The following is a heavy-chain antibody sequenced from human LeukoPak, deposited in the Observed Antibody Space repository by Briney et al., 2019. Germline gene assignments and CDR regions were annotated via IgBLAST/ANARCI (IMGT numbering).Heavy chain of an antibody. Sequence: PGGSLRLSCVASGFTLSSYGTHWVRQAPGKGLEWVAFIRYDGNTDSYADSVKGRFTISRGNSKNTLYLQMNSLRAEDTAVYYCAKESRHNSGSYFWGQGTLVTVSS. D-gene: IGHD1-26*01. V-gene: IGHV3-30*02. J-gene: IGHJ4*02. CDR1: GFTLSSYG. CDR3: AKESRHNSGSYF. CDR2: IRYDGNTD.